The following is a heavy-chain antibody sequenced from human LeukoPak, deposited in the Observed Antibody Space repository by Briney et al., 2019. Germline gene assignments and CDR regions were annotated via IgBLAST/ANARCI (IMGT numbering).Heavy chain of an antibody. V-gene: IGHV1-69*13. Sequence: SVKVSCKASGGTFTSYAISWVRQAPGQGLEWIGGIMPIFGTAKYAQKFQGRVTITADDSTSTAYMDLSSLRSEDTAVYYCARGKNCSGGSCYLPTGWGQGTLVTVSS. CDR3: ARGKNCSGGSCYLPTG. CDR1: GGTFTSYA. J-gene: IGHJ4*02. D-gene: IGHD2-15*01. CDR2: IMPIFGTA.